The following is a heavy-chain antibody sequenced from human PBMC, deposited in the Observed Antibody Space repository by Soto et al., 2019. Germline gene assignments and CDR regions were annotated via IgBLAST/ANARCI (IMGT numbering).Heavy chain of an antibody. V-gene: IGHV4-39*02. Sequence: QLQLQESGPGLVKPSETLSLTCTVSGDSIARSTYYWGWIRQPPGKGLEWIGSIYYSGNTYYNPSLRSRVTISLDPSKNHFSLTLSSVTAADTAVYYCATSCYGSGLYCGMDVWGQGTTVTVSS. CDR3: ATSCYGSGLYCGMDV. D-gene: IGHD3-10*01. J-gene: IGHJ6*02. CDR2: IYYSGNT. CDR1: GDSIARSTYY.